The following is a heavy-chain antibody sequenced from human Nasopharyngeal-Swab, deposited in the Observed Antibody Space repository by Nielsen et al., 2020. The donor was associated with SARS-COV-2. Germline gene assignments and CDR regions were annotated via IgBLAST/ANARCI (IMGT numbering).Heavy chain of an antibody. CDR1: GGSISSYY. J-gene: IGHJ4*02. CDR2: IYTSGST. Sequence: GSLRLSCTVSGGSISSYYWSWIRQPAGKGLEWIGRIYTSGSTNYNPSLKSRVTMSVDTSKNQFSLKLSSVTAADTAVYYCAIAVRGVSGGYYFDYWGQGTLVTVSS. D-gene: IGHD3-10*01. CDR3: AIAVRGVSGGYYFDY. V-gene: IGHV4-4*07.